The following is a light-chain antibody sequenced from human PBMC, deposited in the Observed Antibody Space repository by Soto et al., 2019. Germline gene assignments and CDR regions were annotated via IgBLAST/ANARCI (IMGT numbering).Light chain of an antibody. CDR2: DVI. CDR3: QSYDSSLSGYV. V-gene: IGLV2-11*01. CDR1: SSDVGNYDY. J-gene: IGLJ1*01. Sequence: QSVLTQPRSVSGSPGQSVTLSCTGTSSDVGNYDYVSWYQQHPGMAPKLIIYDVIKRPSGVPDRFSGSKSGTSASLAITGLQAEDEADYYCQSYDSSLSGYVFGTGTKVTVL.